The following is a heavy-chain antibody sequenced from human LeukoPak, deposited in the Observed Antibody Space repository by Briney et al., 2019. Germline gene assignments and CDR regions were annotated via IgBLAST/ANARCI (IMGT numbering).Heavy chain of an antibody. CDR2: IYSGGNT. D-gene: IGHD1/OR15-1a*01. Sequence: GGSLRLSCAASGFTVCINYMSWVRQAPGKGLEWVSVIYSGGNTYYADSVKGRFTISRDNSKNTLYLQMNSLRAEDTAVYYCAREWEQDWGQGTLVTVSS. V-gene: IGHV3-53*01. CDR3: AREWEQD. CDR1: GFTVCINY. J-gene: IGHJ4*02.